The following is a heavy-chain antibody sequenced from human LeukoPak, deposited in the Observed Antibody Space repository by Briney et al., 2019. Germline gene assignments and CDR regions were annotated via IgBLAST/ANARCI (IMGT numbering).Heavy chain of an antibody. CDR2: IIPIFGTA. J-gene: IGHJ6*03. CDR3: ATGAIQAGATGDYYMDV. V-gene: IGHV1-69*06. CDR1: GGTFSSYA. Sequence: ASVKVSCKASGGTFSSYAISWVRQAPGQGLEWMGGIIPIFGTANYAQKFQGRVTITADKSTSTAYMELSSLRSEDTAVYYCATGAIQAGATGDYYMDVWGKGTTVTVSS. D-gene: IGHD5-18*01.